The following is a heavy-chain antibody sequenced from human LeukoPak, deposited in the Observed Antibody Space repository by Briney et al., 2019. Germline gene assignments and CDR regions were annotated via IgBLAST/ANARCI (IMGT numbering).Heavy chain of an antibody. CDR2: IYYSGST. Sequence: SETLSLTCTVSGGSISSYYWSWIRQPPGKGLEWIGYIYYSGSTNYNPSLKSRVTISVDTSKNQFSLKLSSVTAADTAVYYCARDRVHDSDYWGQGILVIVSS. CDR3: ARDRVHDSDY. V-gene: IGHV4-59*01. J-gene: IGHJ4*02. CDR1: GGSISSYY. D-gene: IGHD2-21*02.